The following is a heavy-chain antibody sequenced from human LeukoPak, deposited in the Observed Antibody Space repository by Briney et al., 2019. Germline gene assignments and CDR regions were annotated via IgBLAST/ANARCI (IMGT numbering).Heavy chain of an antibody. CDR2: IYYNGDT. CDR3: VRGPYGASISNWFDP. CDR1: GDSITGYS. J-gene: IGHJ5*02. V-gene: IGHV4-59*01. Sequence: SETLSLTCTVSGDSITGYSWSWIRQTPGKGLEWTGYIYYNGDTHYNPSLNSRLSMSVDTPNKQFSLNLRSVTAADTAVYYCVRGPYGASISNWFDPWGQGLLVTVSS. D-gene: IGHD4/OR15-4a*01.